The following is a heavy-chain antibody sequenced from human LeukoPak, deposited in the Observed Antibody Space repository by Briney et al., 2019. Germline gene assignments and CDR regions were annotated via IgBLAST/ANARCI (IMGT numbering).Heavy chain of an antibody. J-gene: IGHJ4*02. CDR1: GGSISSGSYY. CDR3: ARTYYYDSSGYYSLFY. CDR2: MYYSGST. D-gene: IGHD3-22*01. V-gene: IGHV4-39*01. Sequence: SQTLSLTCTVTGGSISSGSYYWGWIRQPPGKGLEWIGSMYYSGSTYYNPSLKSRVTISVDTSKNQFSLKLSSVTAADTAVYYCARTYYYDSSGYYSLFYWGQGTLVTVSS.